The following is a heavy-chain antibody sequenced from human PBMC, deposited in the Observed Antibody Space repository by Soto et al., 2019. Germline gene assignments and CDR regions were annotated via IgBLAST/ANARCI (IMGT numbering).Heavy chain of an antibody. V-gene: IGHV4-39*01. D-gene: IGHD1-1*01. J-gene: IGHJ6*03. CDR2: IYYSGST. Sequence: PSETLSLTCTVSGGSISSSSYYWGWIRQPPGKGLEWIGSIYYSGSTYYNPYLKSRVTISVDTCKNNFFLKLSSGTAADTAVYYCGRRIRTGPTRLGGHYLDVWRKGTTVSVTS. CDR3: GRRIRTGPTRLGGHYLDV. CDR1: GGSISSSSYY.